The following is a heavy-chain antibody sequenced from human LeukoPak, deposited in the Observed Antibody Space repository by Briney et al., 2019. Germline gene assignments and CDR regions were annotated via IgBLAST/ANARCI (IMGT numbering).Heavy chain of an antibody. D-gene: IGHD6-13*01. CDR1: GFTFSSYG. CDR3: AKDKVYSGYSSSWAYYFDY. J-gene: IGHJ4*02. CDR2: ISYDGSNK. V-gene: IGHV3-30*18. Sequence: GGSLRFSCAASGFTFSSYGMHWVRQAPGKGLEWVAVISYDGSNKYCADSVKGRFTISRDNSKNTLYLQMNSLRAEDTAVYYCAKDKVYSGYSSSWAYYFDYWGQGTLVTVSS.